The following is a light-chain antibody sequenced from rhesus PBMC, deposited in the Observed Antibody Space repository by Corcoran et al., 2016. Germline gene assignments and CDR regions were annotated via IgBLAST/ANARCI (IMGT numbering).Light chain of an antibody. CDR1: QSVSSS. V-gene: IGKV3-10*01. CDR2: GAS. CDR3: YQHSSGYS. J-gene: IGKJ2*01. Sequence: IVMTQSPATLSLSPGERATLSCRAIQSVSSSLAWYQQKPGQAPRLLSYGASSRATGIPDRRSGSGSGTYVPLTCISLEPDDVGVYHCYQHSSGYSFGQGTKVEIK.